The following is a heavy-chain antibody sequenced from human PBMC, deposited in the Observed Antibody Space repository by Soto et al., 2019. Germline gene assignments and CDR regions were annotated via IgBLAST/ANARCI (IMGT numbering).Heavy chain of an antibody. D-gene: IGHD3-3*01. CDR2: IIPIFGST. J-gene: IGHJ5*02. CDR3: ARAGDLRSDFWSGPLGGGWFDP. CDR1: GGTFSNSA. V-gene: IGHV1-69*12. Sequence: QVQLVQSGAEVRKPGSSVKVSCKASGGTFSNSAITWVRQAPGQGLEWVGGIIPIFGSTNYAQKFQGRVTITADEWTSTASMEPRSLTSEDTAGYYCARAGDLRSDFWSGPLGGGWFDPWGQGTLVTVSS.